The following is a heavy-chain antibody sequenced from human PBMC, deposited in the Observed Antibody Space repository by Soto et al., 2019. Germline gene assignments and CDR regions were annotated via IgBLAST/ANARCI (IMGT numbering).Heavy chain of an antibody. Sequence: EVPLVESGGALVKPGESLTLSCAASGFTFNSAWMTWVRQAPGKGLEWVGRIKSGTDGGRVDTAAPVKGRITSSRDDSTNTFYLQMNSLKSEDTAVYYCTTWRREKSCTSVSCYGDGAYWGQGTLVTVSS. V-gene: IGHV3-15*02. CDR2: IKSGTDGGRV. CDR3: TTWRREKSCTSVSCYGDGAY. D-gene: IGHD2-2*01. CDR1: GFTFNSAW. J-gene: IGHJ4*02.